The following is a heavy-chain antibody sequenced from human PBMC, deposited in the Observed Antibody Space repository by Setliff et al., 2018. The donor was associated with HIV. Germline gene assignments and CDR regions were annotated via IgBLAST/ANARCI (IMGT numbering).Heavy chain of an antibody. J-gene: IGHJ6*03. D-gene: IGHD1-26*01. CDR3: ARRRPPPSGTYSRYYLDV. CDR1: GGSISSSSYY. CDR2: GYYSGST. Sequence: SETLSLTCTVSGGSISSSSYYWGWIRQPPGKGLEWVGSGYYSGSTYYNPSLKRRVTMSVDTSRNQFSLRLTSLTAADTAVYFCARRRPPPSGTYSRYYLDVWGKGTTVTVSS. V-gene: IGHV4-39*07.